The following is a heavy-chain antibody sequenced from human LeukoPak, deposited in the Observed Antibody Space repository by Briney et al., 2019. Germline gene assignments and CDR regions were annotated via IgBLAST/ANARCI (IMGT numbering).Heavy chain of an antibody. V-gene: IGHV1-18*01. CDR3: ARERVTYYYGSGSEY. Sequence: ASVKVSCKASGYTFTSYGISWVRQVPGQGLEWMGWISAYNGNTNYAQKLQGRVTMTTDTSTSTAYMELRSLRSDDTAVYYCARERVTYYYGSGSEYWGQGTLVTVSS. CDR2: ISAYNGNT. CDR1: GYTFTSYG. J-gene: IGHJ4*02. D-gene: IGHD3-10*01.